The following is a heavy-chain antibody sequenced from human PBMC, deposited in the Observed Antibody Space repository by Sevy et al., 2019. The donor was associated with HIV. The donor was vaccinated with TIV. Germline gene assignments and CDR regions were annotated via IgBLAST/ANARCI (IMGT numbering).Heavy chain of an antibody. D-gene: IGHD6-19*01. V-gene: IGHV3-23*01. CDR2: ISGSGGST. J-gene: IGHJ1*01. CDR3: AKDLGGGWYGNAEYFQH. CDR1: GFTFSSYA. Sequence: GGSLRLSCAASGFTFSSYAMSWVRQAPGKGLEWVSAISGSGGSTYYADSVKGRFTISRDNSKNTLYLQMNSLRAEDTAVYYCAKDLGGGWYGNAEYFQHWGQGTLVTVSS.